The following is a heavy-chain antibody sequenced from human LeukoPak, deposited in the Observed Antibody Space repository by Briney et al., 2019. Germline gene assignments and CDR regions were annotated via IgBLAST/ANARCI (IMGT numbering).Heavy chain of an antibody. CDR1: GYTLTSYY. J-gene: IGHJ4*02. CDR2: INPIGVST. Sequence: ASVKVSCKASGYTLTSYYMHWVRQSAGQGLDWMGIINPIGVSTSYAQKFQGRVTMTRDTSTSTVYMALSSLRSEDTAVYYCAREDSSGWYVFDYWGQGTLVAVSS. CDR3: AREDSSGWYVFDY. V-gene: IGHV1-46*01. D-gene: IGHD6-19*01.